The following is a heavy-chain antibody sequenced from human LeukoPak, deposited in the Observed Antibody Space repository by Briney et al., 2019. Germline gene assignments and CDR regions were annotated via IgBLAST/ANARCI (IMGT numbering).Heavy chain of an antibody. V-gene: IGHV3-21*01. CDR1: GFTFSSYS. CDR2: ISSSSYI. J-gene: IGHJ4*02. D-gene: IGHD6-13*01. CDR3: ARSIAAAGGDY. Sequence: GGSLRLSCAASGFTFSSYSMNWVRQAPGKGLEWVSSISSSSYIYYADSVKGRFTISRDNAKNSLYLQMNSLRAENTAVNYCARSIAAAGGDYWGQGTLVTVSS.